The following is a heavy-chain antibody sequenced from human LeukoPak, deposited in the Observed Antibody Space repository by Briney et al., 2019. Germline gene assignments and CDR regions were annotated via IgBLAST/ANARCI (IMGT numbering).Heavy chain of an antibody. V-gene: IGHV4-39*07. CDR3: ARGGLVRGSLNSLTGFDI. Sequence: SETLSLTCTVSSGSISTSNYYWGWVRQPPGKALEWIGNIFYSGSTYYSPSLKSRVTISLDTSRNQFSLKLNSVTPDDTALYYCARGGLVRGSLNSLTGFDIWGQGTMVTVSS. D-gene: IGHD3-10*01. CDR1: SGSISTSNYY. J-gene: IGHJ3*02. CDR2: IFYSGST.